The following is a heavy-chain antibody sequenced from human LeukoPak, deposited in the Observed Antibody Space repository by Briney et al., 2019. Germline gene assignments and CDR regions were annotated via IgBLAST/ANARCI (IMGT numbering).Heavy chain of an antibody. CDR3: ARSYDNRGYFYYGMDV. V-gene: IGHV4-59*08. CDR2: IYFSGTT. CDR1: GGSISGYY. D-gene: IGHD2-15*01. Sequence: SETLSLTCTVSGGSISGYYWTWIRQPPGKGLDLIGYIYFSGTTDYNPSLRSRATISLDTSKNQFSLRLTSVTAADTAVYYCARSYDNRGYFYYGMDVWGQGTTVTVSS. J-gene: IGHJ6*02.